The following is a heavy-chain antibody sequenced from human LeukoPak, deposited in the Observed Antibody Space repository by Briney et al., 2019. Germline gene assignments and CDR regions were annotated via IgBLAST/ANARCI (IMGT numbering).Heavy chain of an antibody. CDR2: IYYSGST. CDR3: ARVREPANAFDI. V-gene: IGHV4-59*01. J-gene: IGHJ3*02. Sequence: SETLSLTCTVSGGSISSYYWSWIRQPPGKGLEWIGYIYYSGSTNYNPSLKSRVTISVDTSKNQFSLKLSSVTAADTAVYYCARVREPANAFDIWGQGTMVTVSS. D-gene: IGHD1-14*01. CDR1: GGSISSYY.